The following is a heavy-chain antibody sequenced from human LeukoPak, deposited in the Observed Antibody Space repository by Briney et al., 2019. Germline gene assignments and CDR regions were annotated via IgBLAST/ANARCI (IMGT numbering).Heavy chain of an antibody. V-gene: IGHV3-15*01. CDR3: ARDALPLTMIRGVSDS. D-gene: IGHD3-10*01. CDR1: GFTFSNAW. Sequence: PGGSLRLSCAASGFTFSNAWMSWVRQAPGKGLEWVGRIKSKTDGGTTDYAAPVKGRFTISRDDSKNTLYLQMNSLKTEDTAVYYCARDALPLTMIRGVSDSWGQGTLVTVSS. J-gene: IGHJ4*02. CDR2: IKSKTDGGTT.